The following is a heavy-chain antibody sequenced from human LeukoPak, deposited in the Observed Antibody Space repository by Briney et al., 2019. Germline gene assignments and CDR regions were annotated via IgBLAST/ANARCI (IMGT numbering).Heavy chain of an antibody. CDR1: GFIFSDYY. J-gene: IGHJ4*02. D-gene: IGHD6-19*01. CDR3: ASHSGWYHFDY. CDR2: ISGSSTDT. Sequence: GGSLRLSCAASGFIFSDYYMSWIRQAPGKGLEWVSCISGSSTDTNYADSVKGRFTVSRDNAKHSLYLRMNSLRAEDTAVYYCASHSGWYHFDYWGQGTLVTVSS. V-gene: IGHV3-11*06.